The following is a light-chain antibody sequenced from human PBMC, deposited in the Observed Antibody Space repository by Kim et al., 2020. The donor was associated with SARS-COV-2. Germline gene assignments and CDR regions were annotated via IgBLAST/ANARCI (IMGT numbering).Light chain of an antibody. CDR2: NDS. Sequence: PGKTARITCGGNNIGRKSVHWYQQKPGQAPMQVVYNDSDRPSGIPERFSGSNSGNTATLTISRVEAGDEADYYCQVWDTSRDHLVIFGGGTQLTVL. CDR3: QVWDTSRDHLVI. CDR1: NIGRKS. J-gene: IGLJ2*01. V-gene: IGLV3-21*03.